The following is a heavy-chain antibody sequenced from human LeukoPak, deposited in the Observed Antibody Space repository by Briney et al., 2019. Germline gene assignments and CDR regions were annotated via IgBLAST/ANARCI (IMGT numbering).Heavy chain of an antibody. CDR3: ARVRRRTDTYFDY. CDR1: GYTFTGYY. V-gene: IGHV1-2*02. CDR2: INPNSGGT. D-gene: IGHD5-18*01. J-gene: IGHJ4*02. Sequence: ASVKVSCKASGYTFTGYYMHWVRQAPGQGLEWMGWINPNSGGTNYAQKFQGRVTMTRDTSISTAYMELSRLRSDDTAAYYCARVRRRTDTYFDYWGQGTLVTVSS.